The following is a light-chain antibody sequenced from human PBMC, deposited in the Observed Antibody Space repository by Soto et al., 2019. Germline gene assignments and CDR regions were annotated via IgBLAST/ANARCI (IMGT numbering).Light chain of an antibody. CDR3: QQYYSAPLT. Sequence: DIVMTQSPGSLAVSLGEGATINRKSSQSVLYNSNNKNYLAWYQQKPGQPPKLLVYWASTRESGVPDRFSGGGSGTDFTLTISSLQAEDVAVYYCQQYYSAPLTFGGGTKVEI. J-gene: IGKJ4*01. CDR1: QSVLYNSNNKNY. V-gene: IGKV4-1*01. CDR2: WAS.